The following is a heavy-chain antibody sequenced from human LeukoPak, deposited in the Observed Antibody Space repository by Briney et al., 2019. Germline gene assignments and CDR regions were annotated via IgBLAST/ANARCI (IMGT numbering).Heavy chain of an antibody. Sequence: PSETLSLTCAVYGGSFIGFHWNWIRQPPGKGLEWIGDINHSGCTNYNPSLTSRVTISVDTSKNQFSLKLSSVTAADTAVYYCARYPLGYYYGSGSTPRFYYYYYMDVWGKGTTVTVSS. V-gene: IGHV4-34*01. CDR2: INHSGCT. D-gene: IGHD3-10*01. CDR1: GGSFIGFH. CDR3: ARYPLGYYYGSGSTPRFYYYYYMDV. J-gene: IGHJ6*03.